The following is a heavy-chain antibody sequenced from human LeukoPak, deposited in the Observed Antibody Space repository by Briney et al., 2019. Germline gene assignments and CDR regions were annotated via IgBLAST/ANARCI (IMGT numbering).Heavy chain of an antibody. CDR3: AKDPGIAVAGTGRPFDY. CDR2: ISGSGGST. CDR1: GFTFSSYA. J-gene: IGHJ4*02. Sequence: GGSLRLSCAASGFTFSSYAMSWVRQAPGKGLEWVSAISGSGGSTYYADSVKGRFTISRDNSKNTLYLQMNSLRAEDTAVYYCAKDPGIAVAGTGRPFDYWGQGTLDTVSS. D-gene: IGHD6-19*01. V-gene: IGHV3-23*01.